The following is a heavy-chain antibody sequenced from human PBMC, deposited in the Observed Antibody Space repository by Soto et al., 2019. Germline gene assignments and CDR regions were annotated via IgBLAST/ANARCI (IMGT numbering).Heavy chain of an antibody. J-gene: IGHJ4*02. Sequence: EVQLVESGGGLVQPGGSLRLSCAASGFSFSDHYMDWVRQAPGNGLEWVGRARNKARSYSIEYAASVKGRFTISRDDAKNSVYLQMNSLDTEDTAVYYCAGVRWGDVDYLGQGTLVTVSS. V-gene: IGHV3-72*01. CDR1: GFSFSDHY. CDR3: AGVRWGDVDY. D-gene: IGHD3-16*01. CDR2: ARNKARSYSI.